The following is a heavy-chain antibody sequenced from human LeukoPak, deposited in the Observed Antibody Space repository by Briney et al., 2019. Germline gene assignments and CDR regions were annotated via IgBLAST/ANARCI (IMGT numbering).Heavy chain of an antibody. CDR2: INHSGST. CDR3: ARDRHYYGMDV. J-gene: IGHJ6*02. V-gene: IGHV4-34*01. CDR1: GGSFSGYY. Sequence: SETLSLTCAVYGGSFSGYYWSWIRQPPGKGLEWIGEINHSGSTNYNPSLKSRVTMSVDTSKNQFSLKLSSVTAADTAVYYCARDRHYYGMDVWGQGTTVTVSS.